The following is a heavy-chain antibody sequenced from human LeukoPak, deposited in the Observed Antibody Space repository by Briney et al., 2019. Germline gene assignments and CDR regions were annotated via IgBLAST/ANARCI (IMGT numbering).Heavy chain of an antibody. CDR2: MNPNSANT. V-gene: IGHV1-8*03. CDR1: GGTFSSYA. CDR3: ARGNRGVILTAMRGNWFDA. J-gene: IGHJ5*02. D-gene: IGHD2-21*02. Sequence: GASVKVSCKASGGTFSSYAISWVRQAPGQGLEWMGWMNPNSANTGYAQKFQGRVTITRNTSIGTAFMELSSLRSEDTAVYYCARGNRGVILTAMRGNWFDAWGQGTLVTVSS.